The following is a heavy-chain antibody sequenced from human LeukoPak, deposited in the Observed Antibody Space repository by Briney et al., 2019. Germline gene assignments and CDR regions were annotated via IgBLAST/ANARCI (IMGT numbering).Heavy chain of an antibody. CDR2: IYSGGST. Sequence: GGCLRLSCADSGFTVSSNYMSWVREAPGKGLEWGSVIYSGGSTYYADYVKGRFIISRDNSKKTLYLQMNSLRAEDTAVYYCAILYDSSGYYAFDIWGQGTMVTVSS. J-gene: IGHJ3*02. D-gene: IGHD3-22*01. CDR3: AILYDSSGYYAFDI. V-gene: IGHV3-53*01. CDR1: GFTVSSNY.